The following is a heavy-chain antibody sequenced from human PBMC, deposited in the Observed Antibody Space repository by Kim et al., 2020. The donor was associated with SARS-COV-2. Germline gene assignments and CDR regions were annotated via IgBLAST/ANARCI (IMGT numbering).Heavy chain of an antibody. V-gene: IGHV4-31*03. CDR2: IYYSGST. J-gene: IGHJ5*02. D-gene: IGHD3-3*01. Sequence: SETLSLTCTVSGGSISSGGYYWSWIRQHPGKGLEWIGYIYYSGSTYYNPSLKSRVTISVDTSKNQFSLKLSSVTAADTAVYYCARDTKPEYDFWSGYYPWGQGTLVTVSS. CDR1: GGSISSGGYY. CDR3: ARDTKPEYDFWSGYYP.